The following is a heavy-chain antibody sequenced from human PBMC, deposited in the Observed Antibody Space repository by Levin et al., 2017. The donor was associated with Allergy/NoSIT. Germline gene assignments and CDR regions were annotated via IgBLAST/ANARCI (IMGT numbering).Heavy chain of an antibody. CDR3: AREISPVDYFDY. V-gene: IGHV3-7*03. Sequence: GGSLRLSCAASGFTFSSYWMSWVRQAPGKGLEWVANIKQDGSERYYVDSVKGRFTISRDNAKHSLYLQMNSLRAEDTAVYYCAREISPVDYFDYWGQGTLVTVSS. J-gene: IGHJ4*02. CDR1: GFTFSSYW. CDR2: IKQDGSER.